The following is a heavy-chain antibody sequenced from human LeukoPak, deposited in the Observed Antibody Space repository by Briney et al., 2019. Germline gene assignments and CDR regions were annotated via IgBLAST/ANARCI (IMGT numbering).Heavy chain of an antibody. CDR2: INANGGRK. CDR3: AKDYGSGDSSPYPFDN. Sequence: GGSLRLSCGASGFIFGNYAMSWVRQAPGKGLEWVTGINANGGRKYYADSVKGRFTISRDDSKNTLFVQMDSLRAEDTAVYYCAKDYGSGDSSPYPFDNWGQGTLVTVSS. CDR1: GFIFGNYA. D-gene: IGHD3-10*01. V-gene: IGHV3-23*01. J-gene: IGHJ4*02.